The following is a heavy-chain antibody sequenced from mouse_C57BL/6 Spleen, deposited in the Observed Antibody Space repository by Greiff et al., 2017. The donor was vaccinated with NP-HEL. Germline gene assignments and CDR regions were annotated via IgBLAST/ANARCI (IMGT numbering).Heavy chain of an antibody. Sequence: QVQLQQSGAELVKPGASVKLSCKASGYTFTSYWMQWVKQRPGQGLEWIGEIDPSDSYTNYNPKFKGKATLTVDTSSSPAYLQLSSLTSEDSAVYYCARGGTTVVDWGQGTLVTVSA. CDR2: IDPSDSYT. D-gene: IGHD1-1*01. CDR1: GYTFTSYW. V-gene: IGHV1-50*01. CDR3: ARGGTTVVD. J-gene: IGHJ3*01.